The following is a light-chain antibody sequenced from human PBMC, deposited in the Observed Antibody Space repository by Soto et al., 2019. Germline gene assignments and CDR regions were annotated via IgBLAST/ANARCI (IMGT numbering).Light chain of an antibody. Sequence: DIQMTQSPSSLSASVGDRVTITCRASQSISSYLNWYQQKPGKAPKLLIYAASSLQSGVPSRFSGSGSGTDFTLTISILQPEDFATYYCQQSYSPYTFGQGTKLEIK. CDR2: AAS. V-gene: IGKV1-39*01. J-gene: IGKJ2*01. CDR1: QSISSY. CDR3: QQSYSPYT.